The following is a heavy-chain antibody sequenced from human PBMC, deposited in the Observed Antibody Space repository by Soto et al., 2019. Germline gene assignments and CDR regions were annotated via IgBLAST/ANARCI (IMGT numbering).Heavy chain of an antibody. Sequence: QVHLVQSGAEVKSPGSAVKVSCKVSGAGDTFSNYGLNWVRQAPGQGLERMGGTIPAFGTANYAQKFQGRVTITADTSTATAYMELSSLRSDDTAVYYCWRHDKTALPPLDSWGQGTLVSVSS. D-gene: IGHD1-1*01. CDR1: GAGDTFSNYG. J-gene: IGHJ4*02. V-gene: IGHV1-69*06. CDR3: WRHDKTALPPLDS. CDR2: TIPAFGTA.